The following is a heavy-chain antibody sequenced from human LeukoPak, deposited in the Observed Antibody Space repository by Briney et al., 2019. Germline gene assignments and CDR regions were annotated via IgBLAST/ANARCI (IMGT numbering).Heavy chain of an antibody. D-gene: IGHD1-26*01. CDR3: ARGSGSFSGGFDY. J-gene: IGHJ4*02. V-gene: IGHV3-33*01. CDR2: IRYDGSNK. CDR1: GFIFSSYG. Sequence: PGRSLRLSCAASGFIFSSYGMHWVRQAPGKGLEWVAVIRYDGSNKYYADSVKGRFTISRDNSKNTLYLQMNSLRAEDTAVYYCARGSGSFSGGFDYWGQGTLVTVSS.